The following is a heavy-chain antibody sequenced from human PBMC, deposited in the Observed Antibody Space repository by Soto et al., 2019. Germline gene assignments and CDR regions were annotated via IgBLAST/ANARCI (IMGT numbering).Heavy chain of an antibody. D-gene: IGHD3-10*01. Sequence: GGSLRLSCAASGFTFSSYAMHWVRQAPGKGLEWVAVISYDGSNKYYADSVKGRFTISRDNSKNTLYLQMNSLRAEDTAVYYFASSHYYGSGSGEGAFDIWGQGTMVTVSS. CDR2: ISYDGSNK. J-gene: IGHJ3*02. CDR1: GFTFSSYA. CDR3: ASSHYYGSGSGEGAFDI. V-gene: IGHV3-30-3*01.